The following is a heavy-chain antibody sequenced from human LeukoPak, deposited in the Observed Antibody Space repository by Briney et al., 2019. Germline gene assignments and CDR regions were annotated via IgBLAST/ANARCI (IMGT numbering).Heavy chain of an antibody. V-gene: IGHV3-33*06. J-gene: IGHJ4*02. CDR1: GFTFKNYG. Sequence: PGGPLRLSCAASGFTFKNYGMHWVRQAPGKGLEWVAVVWYDGSNKFYTDSVKGRFTISRDNSKNTLWLQMNSLRAEDTAVYYCAKDRSSYVTPGLDYWGQGTLVTVSS. CDR2: VWYDGSNK. CDR3: AKDRSSYVTPGLDY. D-gene: IGHD3-10*02.